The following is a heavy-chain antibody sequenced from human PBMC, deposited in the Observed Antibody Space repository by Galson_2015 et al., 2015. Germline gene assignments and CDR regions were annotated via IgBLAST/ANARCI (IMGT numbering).Heavy chain of an antibody. CDR2: IYPGDSDT. CDR3: ARHLGAVAVTPYFDY. D-gene: IGHD6-19*01. V-gene: IGHV5-51*01. CDR1: GYSFTSYW. Sequence: QSGAEVKKPGESLKISCKGSGYSFTSYWIGWVRQMPGKGLEWMGIIYPGDSDTRYSPSFQGQVTISADKSISTAYLQWSSLKASDTAMYYCARHLGAVAVTPYFDYWGQGTLVTVSS. J-gene: IGHJ4*02.